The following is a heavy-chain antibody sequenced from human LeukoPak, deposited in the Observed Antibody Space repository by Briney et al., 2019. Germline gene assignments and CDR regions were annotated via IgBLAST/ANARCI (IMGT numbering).Heavy chain of an antibody. J-gene: IGHJ4*02. D-gene: IGHD3-22*01. Sequence: DRSLRLSCAASGFTFDDYAMHWVRQAPGKGLEWVSGISWNGGTSAYADSVRGRFTISRDNAKNSLYLQMNSLRAEDTALYYCAKDNHYYDTSGSLDYWGQGTLVTVSS. CDR2: ISWNGGTS. CDR3: AKDNHYYDTSGSLDY. CDR1: GFTFDDYA. V-gene: IGHV3-9*01.